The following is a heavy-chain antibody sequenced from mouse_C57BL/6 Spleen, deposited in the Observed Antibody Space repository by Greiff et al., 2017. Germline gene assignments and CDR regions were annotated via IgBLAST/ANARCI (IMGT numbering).Heavy chain of an antibody. CDR1: GYTFTDYE. J-gene: IGHJ2*01. V-gene: IGHV1-15*01. CDR3: TRQTTVVAGFDY. Sequence: VQLQQSGAELVRPGASVTLSCKASGYTFTDYEMHWVKQTPVHGLEWIGAIDPETGGTAYNQKFKGKAILTADKSSSTAYMVLRSLTSEDSAVYYCTRQTTVVAGFDYWGQGTTLTVSS. CDR2: IDPETGGT. D-gene: IGHD1-1*01.